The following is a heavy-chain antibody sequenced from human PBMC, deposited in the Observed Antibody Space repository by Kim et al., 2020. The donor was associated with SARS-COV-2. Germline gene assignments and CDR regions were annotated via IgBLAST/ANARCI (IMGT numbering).Heavy chain of an antibody. D-gene: IGHD2-2*01. Sequence: GGSLRLSCAASGFTFSSYSMNWVRQAPGKGLEWVSYISSSSSNIYYADSVKGRFTISRDNAKNSLYLQMNSLRDEDTAVYYCAREMAAAAIGPGGLYHYYGMDVWGQGTPVTVSS. CDR2: ISSSSSNI. CDR3: AREMAAAAIGPGGLYHYYGMDV. CDR1: GFTFSSYS. J-gene: IGHJ6*01. V-gene: IGHV3-48*02.